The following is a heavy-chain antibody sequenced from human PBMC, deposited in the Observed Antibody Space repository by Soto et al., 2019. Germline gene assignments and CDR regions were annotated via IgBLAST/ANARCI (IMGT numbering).Heavy chain of an antibody. CDR2: IYYSGST. J-gene: IGHJ3*02. Sequence: SETLSLTCTVSGGSISSGGYYWSWIRQHPGKGLEWIGYIYYSGSTYYNPSLKSRVTISVDTSKNQFSLKLSSVTAADTAVYYCARVANYYDSSGYYYGDAFDIWGQGTMVTVSS. V-gene: IGHV4-31*03. D-gene: IGHD3-22*01. CDR3: ARVANYYDSSGYYYGDAFDI. CDR1: GGSISSGGYY.